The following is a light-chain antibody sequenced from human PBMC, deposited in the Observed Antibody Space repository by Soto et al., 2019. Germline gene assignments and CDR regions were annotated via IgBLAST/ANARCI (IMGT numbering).Light chain of an antibody. J-gene: IGKJ1*01. V-gene: IGKV4-1*01. Sequence: DIVMTQSPDSLAVSLGERATINCKSSQSVLYSPNNKNYLVWYQQKSGQPPKLLISWASTRESGVPDRFSGSGSGTDFPLTISSLQAEDVAVYYCQQYYSTPSFGQGTKVEIK. CDR2: WAS. CDR1: QSVLYSPNNKNY. CDR3: QQYYSTPS.